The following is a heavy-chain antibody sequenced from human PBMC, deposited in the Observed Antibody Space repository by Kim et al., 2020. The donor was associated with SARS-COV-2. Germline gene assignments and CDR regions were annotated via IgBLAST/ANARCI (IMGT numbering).Heavy chain of an antibody. CDR1: GGTFSSYA. J-gene: IGHJ4*02. Sequence: SVKVSCKASGGTFSSYAISWVRQAPGQGLEWMGGIIPIFGTANYAQKFQGRVTITADESTSTAYMGLSSLRSEDTAVYYCARESGPVSTFDYLGQGTLVPVVS. CDR2: IIPIFGTA. D-gene: IGHD1-1*01. V-gene: IGHV1-69*13. CDR3: ARESGPVSTFDY.